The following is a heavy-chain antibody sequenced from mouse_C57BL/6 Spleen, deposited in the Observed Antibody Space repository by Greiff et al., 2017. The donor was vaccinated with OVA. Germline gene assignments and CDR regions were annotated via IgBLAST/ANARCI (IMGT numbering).Heavy chain of an antibody. CDR1: GYTFTDYN. Sequence: SGPELVKPGASVKMSCKASGYTFTDYNMHWVKQSHGKSLEWIGYINPNNGGTSYNQKFKGKATLTVNKSSSTAYMELRSLTSEDSAVYYCARGDYYGSRGWFAYWGQGTLVTVSA. V-gene: IGHV1-22*01. CDR3: ARGDYYGSRGWFAY. D-gene: IGHD1-1*01. CDR2: INPNNGGT. J-gene: IGHJ3*01.